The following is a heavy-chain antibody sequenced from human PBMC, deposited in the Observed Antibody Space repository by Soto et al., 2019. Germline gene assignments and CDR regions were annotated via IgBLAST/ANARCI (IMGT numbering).Heavy chain of an antibody. D-gene: IGHD3-9*01. CDR3: ARGSVLRYFDWSNYYGMDV. V-gene: IGHV3-30-3*01. J-gene: IGHJ6*02. CDR2: ISYDGSNK. CDR1: GFTFSSYA. Sequence: PGGSLRLSCAASGFTFSSYAMHWVRQAPGKGLEWVAVISYDGSNKYYADSVKGRFTISRDNSENTLYLQMNSLRAEDTAVYYCARGSVLRYFDWSNYYGMDVWGQGNTVTVSS.